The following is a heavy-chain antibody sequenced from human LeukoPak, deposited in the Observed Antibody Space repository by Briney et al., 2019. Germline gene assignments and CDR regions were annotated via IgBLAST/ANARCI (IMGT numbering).Heavy chain of an antibody. CDR1: GGPVGSGSYC. D-gene: IGHD1-26*01. V-gene: IGHV4-61*03. Sequence: SETLSLTCTASGGPVGSGSYCWSWIRQTPGKTLEWIGYICDSGSIDHNPSLKSRVTISMDTSKSHFSLKLSSVTAADTAVYYCARRFSGSSELDYWGQGTLVTVSS. CDR2: ICDSGSI. J-gene: IGHJ4*02. CDR3: ARRFSGSSELDY.